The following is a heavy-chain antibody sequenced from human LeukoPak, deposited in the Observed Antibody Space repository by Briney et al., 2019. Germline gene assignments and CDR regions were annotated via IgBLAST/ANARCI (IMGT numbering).Heavy chain of an antibody. J-gene: IGHJ3*02. CDR2: IYYSGST. V-gene: IGHV4-31*03. CDR1: GGSISSGGYY. D-gene: IGHD2-21*02. CDR3: ARAPLAYCGGDCYSGAFDI. Sequence: ASQTLSVTCTVSGGSISSGGYYWSWIRQHPGKGLEWIGYIYYSGSTYYNPSLKSRVTISVDTSKNQFSLKLSSVTAADTAVYYCARAPLAYCGGDCYSGAFDIWGQGTMVTVSS.